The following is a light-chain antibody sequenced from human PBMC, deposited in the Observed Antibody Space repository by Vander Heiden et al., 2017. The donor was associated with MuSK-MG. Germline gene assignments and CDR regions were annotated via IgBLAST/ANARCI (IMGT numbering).Light chain of an antibody. CDR2: QDR. V-gene: IGLV3-1*01. CDR1: NWGNKY. J-gene: IGLJ3*02. CDR3: QEWDSNTWV. Sequence: SYELTQPPAGSVSPGQTVSITCSGGNWGNKYVCWYQQNPGQSPVGPTDQDRQRSSGIPDCFSGSDSTATATLTISGAQAGDESDYYCQEWDSNTWVFGGGARLTV.